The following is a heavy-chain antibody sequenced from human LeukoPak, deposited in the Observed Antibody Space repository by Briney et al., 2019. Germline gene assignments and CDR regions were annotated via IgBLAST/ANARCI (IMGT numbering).Heavy chain of an antibody. CDR2: INPSGGST. CDR3: ARGGSLYCGGDCYSGDY. J-gene: IGHJ4*02. Sequence: ASVKVSCKASGYTFTSYHMHWVRQAPGRGLEWMGIINPSGGSTTYAQKFQGRVTMTRDTSISTAYMELSRLRSDDTAVYYCARGGSLYCGGDCYSGDYWGQGTLVTVSS. V-gene: IGHV1-46*01. CDR1: GYTFTSYH. D-gene: IGHD2-21*02.